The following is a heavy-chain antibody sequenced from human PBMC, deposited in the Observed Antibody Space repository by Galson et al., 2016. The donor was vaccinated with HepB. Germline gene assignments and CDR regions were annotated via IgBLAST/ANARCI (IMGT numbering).Heavy chain of an antibody. CDR2: VSGSGGRS. D-gene: IGHD3-9*01. V-gene: IGHV3-23*01. CDR3: AKGYNILTGLIDY. Sequence: SLRLSCAASGFSFNIYAMSWVRQAPGKGLEWVSGVSGSGGRSDFADSVKGRFTISRDNSKNILFLQMNNLGAEDTAVYYCAKGYNILTGLIDYWGRGTLVTVSS. J-gene: IGHJ4*02. CDR1: GFSFNIYA.